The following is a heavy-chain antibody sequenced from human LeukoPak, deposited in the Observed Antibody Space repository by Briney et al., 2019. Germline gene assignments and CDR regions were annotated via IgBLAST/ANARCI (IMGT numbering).Heavy chain of an antibody. V-gene: IGHV3-23*01. CDR3: AKDSKWELPPPPDY. CDR1: GFTFSSYA. CDR2: ISGSGGST. Sequence: PGGSLRLSCAASGFTFSSYAMSWVRQAPGKGLEWVSAISGSGGSTYYADSVKGRFTISRDNYKNTLYLQMNSLRAADTAVYYRAKDSKWELPPPPDYWGQGTLVTVSS. J-gene: IGHJ4*02. D-gene: IGHD1-26*01.